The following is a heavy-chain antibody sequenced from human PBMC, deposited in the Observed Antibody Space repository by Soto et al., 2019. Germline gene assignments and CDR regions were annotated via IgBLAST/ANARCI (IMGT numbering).Heavy chain of an antibody. J-gene: IGHJ4*02. D-gene: IGHD3-10*01. CDR2: IIPMFGTA. CDR1: GGPFSDYA. V-gene: IGHV1-69*01. CDR3: ARDLDYYGSGNYYNRIDY. Sequence: QVQLVQSGAEVKKPGPSVKVSCKVSGGPFSDYAVSWVRQAPGQGLEWMGGIIPMFGTANYAQKFQGRVTITADESTTTAYMELSSLRSEATAVYYCARDLDYYGSGNYYNRIDYWGQGPLVTVSS.